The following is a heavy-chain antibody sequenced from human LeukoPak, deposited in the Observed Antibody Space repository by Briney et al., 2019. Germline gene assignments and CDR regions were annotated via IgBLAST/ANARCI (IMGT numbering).Heavy chain of an antibody. J-gene: IGHJ4*02. CDR2: IYYSGST. CDR1: GGSISSYY. Sequence: RPSETLSLTCTVSGGSISSYYWSWIRQPPGKGLEWIGYIYYSGSTNYNPSLKSRVTISVDTSKNQFSLKLSSVTAADTAVYYCARAHGDQGFDYWGQGTLVTVSS. CDR3: ARAHGDQGFDY. D-gene: IGHD4-17*01. V-gene: IGHV4-59*01.